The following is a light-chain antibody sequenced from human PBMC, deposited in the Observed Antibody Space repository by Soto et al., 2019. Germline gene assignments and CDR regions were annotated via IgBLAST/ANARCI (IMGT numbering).Light chain of an antibody. CDR2: DAS. J-gene: IGKJ1*01. Sequence: DIQMSQSPSTLSASVGYRVTITCRASQNIGGWLAWYQQKPWKAPKFLIFDASSLESGVPSRFSGSGSGTEFTLTISSLQPDDFANYYCQQYNSYWTFGQGTXVEIK. CDR1: QNIGGW. V-gene: IGKV1-5*01. CDR3: QQYNSYWT.